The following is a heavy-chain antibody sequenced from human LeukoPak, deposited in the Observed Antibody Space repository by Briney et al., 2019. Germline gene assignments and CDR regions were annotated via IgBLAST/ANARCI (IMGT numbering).Heavy chain of an antibody. CDR1: GLSFSSFV. CDR2: MKGTGET. V-gene: IGHV3-23*01. D-gene: IGHD3-16*01. CDR3: ARASWVSSADAVR. Sequence: GGSLRLSCAASGLSFSSFVMSWVRQAPARGLEWLSSMKGTGETFYADSVRGRFTLSRDDSRNTVYLQLNNLRVEDTAVYYCARASWVSSADAVRWGQGTVVTVSS. J-gene: IGHJ4*02.